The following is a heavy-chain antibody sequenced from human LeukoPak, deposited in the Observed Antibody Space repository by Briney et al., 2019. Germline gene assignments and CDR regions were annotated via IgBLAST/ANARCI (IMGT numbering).Heavy chain of an antibody. CDR3: ASAAFWSEYFQH. V-gene: IGHV1-2*02. D-gene: IGHD3-3*01. CDR1: GYIFTDYY. Sequence: ASVKVSCKASGYIFTDYYMHWVRQAPGQGLEWMGWINPKSGGTNYAQKFQGRVTMTRDTSISTGHTELSRLRTDDTAVYYCASAAFWSEYFQHWGQGTLVTVSS. CDR2: INPKSGGT. J-gene: IGHJ1*01.